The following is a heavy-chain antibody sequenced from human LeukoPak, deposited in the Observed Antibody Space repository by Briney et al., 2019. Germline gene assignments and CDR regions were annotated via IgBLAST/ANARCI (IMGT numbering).Heavy chain of an antibody. CDR1: GFTFSSYA. Sequence: GGSLRLSCAASGFTFSSYAMSWVRQAPGKGLEWVSAISGSGGSTYYADSVKGRFTISRDNSKNTLYLQMNSLSAEDTAVYYCAKAGYYPSDAFDIWGQGTMVTVSS. V-gene: IGHV3-23*01. D-gene: IGHD3-22*01. CDR3: AKAGYYPSDAFDI. CDR2: ISGSGGST. J-gene: IGHJ3*02.